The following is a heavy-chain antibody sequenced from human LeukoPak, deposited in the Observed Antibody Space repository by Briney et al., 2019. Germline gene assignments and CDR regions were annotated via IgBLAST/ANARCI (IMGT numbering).Heavy chain of an antibody. V-gene: IGHV4-59*01. J-gene: IGHJ4*02. CDR2: IYSGGSA. CDR3: ARLAGGSGLDY. D-gene: IGHD6-19*01. Sequence: SETLSLTCTVSGGSISGYYWSWIRQPPGMGLEWIGSIYSGGSANYNPSLKSRVTISVDTSKNHFSLKMTSMTAADTAVYYCARLAGGSGLDYWGQGTLVTVSS. CDR1: GGSISGYY.